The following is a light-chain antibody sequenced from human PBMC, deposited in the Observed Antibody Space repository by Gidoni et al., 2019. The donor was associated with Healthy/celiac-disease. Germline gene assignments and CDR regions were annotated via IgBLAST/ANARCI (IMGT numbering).Light chain of an antibody. CDR3: SSYTSSSTPLYV. V-gene: IGLV2-14*01. Sequence: QSALTQPASVSGSPGQSITISCTGTSSDVGGYNYVYWYQQHPGKAPKLMIYDVSNRTSGVSNRFSGSKSGNTASLTISGLQAEDEADYYCSSYTSSSTPLYVFGTGTKVTVL. CDR2: DVS. CDR1: SSDVGGYNY. J-gene: IGLJ1*01.